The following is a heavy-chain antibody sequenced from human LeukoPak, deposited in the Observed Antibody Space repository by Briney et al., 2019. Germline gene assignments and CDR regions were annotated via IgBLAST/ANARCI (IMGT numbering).Heavy chain of an antibody. D-gene: IGHD3-22*01. CDR3: AKNPNPPMIVFPASLVS. Sequence: QPGGSLRLSCAASGFTFSSYAMSWVRQAPGKGLEWVSAISGSGGSTYYADSVKGRFTISRDNSKNTLYLQMNSLRAEDTAVYYCAKNPNPPMIVFPASLVSWGQGTLVTVSS. CDR2: ISGSGGST. J-gene: IGHJ4*02. CDR1: GFTFSSYA. V-gene: IGHV3-23*01.